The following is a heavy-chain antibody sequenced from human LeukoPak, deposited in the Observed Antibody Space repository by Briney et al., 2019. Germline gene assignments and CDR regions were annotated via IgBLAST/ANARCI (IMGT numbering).Heavy chain of an antibody. D-gene: IGHD4-17*01. CDR1: GYTLTELS. J-gene: IGHJ5*02. CDR3: ATNSYGDYGWFDP. CDR2: FDPEDGET. V-gene: IGHV1-24*01. Sequence: ASVKVSCKVSGYTLTELSMHWVRQAPGNGLEWMGGFDPEDGETIYAQKFQGRVTMTEDTSTDTAYMELSSLRSEDTAVYYCATNSYGDYGWFDPWGQGTLVTVSS.